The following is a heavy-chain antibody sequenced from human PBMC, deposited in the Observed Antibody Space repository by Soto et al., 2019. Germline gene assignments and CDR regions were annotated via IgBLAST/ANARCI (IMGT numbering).Heavy chain of an antibody. CDR3: ARDLGYCNSSGCFRNWFDP. V-gene: IGHV1-18*01. CDR2: ISTYDDKT. D-gene: IGHD2-15*01. CDR1: GYSFRTHG. J-gene: IGHJ5*02. Sequence: QVQRVQSGAEVKTPGASVKVSCRASGYSFRTHGISWVRQAPGQGLEWMGWISTYDDKTNFPQKFQGRITMTTATYTSTAYMELRSLRSDDTAVYFCARDLGYCNSSGCFRNWFDPWGQGTLVTVSS.